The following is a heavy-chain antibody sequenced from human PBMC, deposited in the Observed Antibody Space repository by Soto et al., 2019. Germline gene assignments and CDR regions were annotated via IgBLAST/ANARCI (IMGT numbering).Heavy chain of an antibody. CDR2: IYPGDSDT. CDR3: ARHVEVATMSQGVYYGMDV. Sequence: GESLKISCKGSGYGFTSYWIGWVRQMPGKGLEWMGIIYPGDSDTRYSPSFQGQVTISADKSISTAYLQWSSLKASDTAMYYCARHVEVATMSQGVYYGMDVWGQGTTVTVSS. J-gene: IGHJ6*02. V-gene: IGHV5-51*01. D-gene: IGHD5-12*01. CDR1: GYGFTSYW.